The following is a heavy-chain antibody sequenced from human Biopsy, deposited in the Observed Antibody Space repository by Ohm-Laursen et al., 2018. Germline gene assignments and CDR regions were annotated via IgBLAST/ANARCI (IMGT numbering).Heavy chain of an antibody. J-gene: IGHJ2*01. CDR2: IYFTGRT. D-gene: IGHD5-24*01. CDR1: GDSISSYY. Sequence: SDTLSLICTVSGDSISSYYWSWIRQPPGKALEWIGYIYFTGRTSYNPSLKSRVTMSVNTSKKQFSLRLSSVTAADTAVYYCASAGYNPDWNFDLWGRGTRVTVSS. V-gene: IGHV4-59*07. CDR3: ASAGYNPDWNFDL.